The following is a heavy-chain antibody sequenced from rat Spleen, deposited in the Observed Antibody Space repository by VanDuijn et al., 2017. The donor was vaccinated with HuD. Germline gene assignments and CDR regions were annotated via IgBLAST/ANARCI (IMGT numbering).Heavy chain of an antibody. CDR3: AVAGYGY. CDR2: ISSDGFNT. D-gene: IGHD4-3*01. J-gene: IGHJ2*01. CDR1: GFTFSTAW. Sequence: EVQLVESGGGLVQPGRSLKLSCVASGFTFSTAWMYWYRQFPEKRLEWVSSISSDGFNTYYPDSVKGRFTISRANSENSVYLQMNSLRSEDTATYYCAVAGYGYWGQGVMVTVSS. V-gene: IGHV5-58*01.